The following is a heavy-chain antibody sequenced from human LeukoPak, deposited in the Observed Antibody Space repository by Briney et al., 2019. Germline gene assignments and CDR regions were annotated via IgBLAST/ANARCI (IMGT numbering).Heavy chain of an antibody. CDR2: IIPIFGIA. V-gene: IGHV1-69*04. CDR1: GGTFSSYA. Sequence: ASVNVSCKASGGTFSSYAISWVRQAPGQGLEWMGRIIPIFGIANYAQKFQGRVTITADKSTSTAYMELSSLRSEDTAVYYCARGARESHSGWYEDYFDYWGQGTLVTVSS. J-gene: IGHJ4*02. CDR3: ARGARESHSGWYEDYFDY. D-gene: IGHD6-19*01.